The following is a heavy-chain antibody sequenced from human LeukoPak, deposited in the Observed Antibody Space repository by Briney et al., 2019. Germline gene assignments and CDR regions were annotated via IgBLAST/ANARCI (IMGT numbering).Heavy chain of an antibody. CDR3: AKRSSGWDYYFDY. CDR1: GFTFSSYA. D-gene: IGHD6-19*01. J-gene: IGHJ4*02. V-gene: IGHV3-23*01. Sequence: GGSLRLSCAASGFTFSSYAMSWVRQAPGKGLEWVSAISGSGGSTYYADSVKGRFTISRDNSKNTLYLQMSSLRAEDTAVYYCAKRSSGWDYYFDYWGQGTLVTVSS. CDR2: ISGSGGST.